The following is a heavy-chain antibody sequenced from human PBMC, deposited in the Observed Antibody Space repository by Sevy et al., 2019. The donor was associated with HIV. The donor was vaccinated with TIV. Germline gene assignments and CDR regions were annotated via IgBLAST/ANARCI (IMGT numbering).Heavy chain of an antibody. V-gene: IGHV1-2*02. CDR1: GYTFIDYY. J-gene: IGHJ4*02. Sequence: ASVKVSCKTSGYTFIDYYMHWVRQAPGQGLEWMGWINPNSGDTKYAQNFQGRVTMTRDTSINTAYMELSRLTSDDTAVYYCATICNGVICPYYFDSWGQGTLVTVSS. CDR2: INPNSGDT. D-gene: IGHD3-16*02. CDR3: ATICNGVICPYYFDS.